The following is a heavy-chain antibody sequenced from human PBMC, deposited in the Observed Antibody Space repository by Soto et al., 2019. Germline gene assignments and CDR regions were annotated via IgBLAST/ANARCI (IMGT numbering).Heavy chain of an antibody. J-gene: IGHJ4*02. CDR2: LYNTGST. D-gene: IGHD2-15*01. Sequence: SETLSLTCTVSGASISRYYWSWIRQSPGKGLEWIGYLYNTGSTIYNPSLKSRVTISVDTSKNQFSLKLSSVTAADTAVYYCAREACSGGSCYFDYWGQGTLVTVSS. CDR1: GASISRYY. V-gene: IGHV4-59*01. CDR3: AREACSGGSCYFDY.